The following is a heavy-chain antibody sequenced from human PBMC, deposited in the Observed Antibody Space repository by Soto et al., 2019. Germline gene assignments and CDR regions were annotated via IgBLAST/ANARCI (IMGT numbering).Heavy chain of an antibody. Sequence: PSETLSLTCAVSSGSISSSNWWSWVRQPPGKGLEWIGEIYHSGSTNYNPSLKSRVTISVDKSKNQFSLKLSSVTAADTAVYYCARVGYSSGWYDASDIWGQWTMVTVSS. CDR2: IYHSGST. J-gene: IGHJ3*02. D-gene: IGHD6-19*01. CDR1: SGSISSSNW. V-gene: IGHV4-4*02. CDR3: ARVGYSSGWYDASDI.